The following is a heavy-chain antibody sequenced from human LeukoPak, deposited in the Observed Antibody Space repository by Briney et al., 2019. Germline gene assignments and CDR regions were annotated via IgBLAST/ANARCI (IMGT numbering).Heavy chain of an antibody. CDR3: ARSWEVLQNFDY. Sequence: GGSLRLSCAASGFTFSSYTMHWVRQAPGKGPEWVALISYDGSNKYYADSLKGRFTISRDNSKNTLYLQMNSLRAEDTAVYYCARSWEVLQNFDYWGQGTLVTVSS. J-gene: IGHJ4*02. D-gene: IGHD1-26*01. CDR1: GFTFSSYT. V-gene: IGHV3-30*04. CDR2: ISYDGSNK.